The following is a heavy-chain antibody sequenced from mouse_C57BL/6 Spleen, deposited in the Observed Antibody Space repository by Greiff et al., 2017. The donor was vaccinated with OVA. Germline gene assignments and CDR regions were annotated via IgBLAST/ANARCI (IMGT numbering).Heavy chain of an antibody. J-gene: IGHJ3*01. CDR2: IYPGDGDT. CDR1: GYAFSSSW. CDR3: ARSEYYGSPFAY. Sequence: QVQLQQSGPELVKPGASVKISCKASGYAFSSSWMNWVKQRPGKGLEWIGRIYPGDGDTNYNGKFKGKATLTEDKSSSTAYMQLSSLTSEDSAVYFCARSEYYGSPFAYWGHGTLVTVSA. V-gene: IGHV1-82*01. D-gene: IGHD1-1*01.